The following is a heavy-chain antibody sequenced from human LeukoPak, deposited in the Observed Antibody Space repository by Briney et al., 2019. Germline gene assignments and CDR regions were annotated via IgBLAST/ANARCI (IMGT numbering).Heavy chain of an antibody. D-gene: IGHD3-10*01. CDR2: INHSGST. CDR3: ARGRQGSYYYGSGSYFY. V-gene: IGHV4-39*07. J-gene: IGHJ4*02. CDR1: GGSISSSSYY. Sequence: RPSETLSPTCTVSGGSISSSSYYWSWIRQPPGKGLEWIGEINHSGSTNYNPSLKSRVTISVDTSKNQFSLKLSSVTAADTAVYYCARGRQGSYYYGSGSYFYWGQGTLVTVSS.